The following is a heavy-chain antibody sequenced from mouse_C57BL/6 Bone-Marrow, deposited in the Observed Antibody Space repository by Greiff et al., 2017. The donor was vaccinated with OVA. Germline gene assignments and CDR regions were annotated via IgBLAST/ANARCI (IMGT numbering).Heavy chain of an antibody. J-gene: IGHJ3*01. V-gene: IGHV2-3*01. CDR1: GFSLTSYG. D-gene: IGHD2-3*01. CDR2: IWGDGST. Sequence: VQVVESGPGLVAPSQSLSITCTVSGFSLTSYGVSWVRQPPGKGLEWLGVIWGDGSTNYHSALISSLGISNVNSNTRVFLKLNSLQTEYTATYDCSKPGDGAWFAYWGQGTRVTVSA. CDR3: SKPGDGAWFAY.